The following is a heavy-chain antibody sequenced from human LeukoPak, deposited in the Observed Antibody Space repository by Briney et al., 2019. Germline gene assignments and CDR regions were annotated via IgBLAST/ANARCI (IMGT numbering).Heavy chain of an antibody. D-gene: IGHD7-27*01. CDR2: IHYSGST. CDR3: ARALGRLSWFDP. Sequence: SETLSLTCSVSGGSISSSNYYWGWIRQPPGKGLEWIGSIHYSGSTYYKPSLKSRVTISVDTSKNQFSLKLRSVTAADTAVYYCARALGRLSWFDPWGQGTLVTVSS. V-gene: IGHV4-39*07. CDR1: GGSISSSNYY. J-gene: IGHJ5*02.